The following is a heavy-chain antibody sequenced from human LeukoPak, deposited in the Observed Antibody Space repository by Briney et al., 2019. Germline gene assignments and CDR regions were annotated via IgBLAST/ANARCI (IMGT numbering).Heavy chain of an antibody. J-gene: IGHJ5*02. CDR3: ARVTVKWNDVTWFDP. CDR1: GGSISSHY. D-gene: IGHD1-20*01. CDR2: IHYSGST. Sequence: SETLSLTCTVSGGSISSHYWSWIRQPPGKGLEWIGNIHYSGSTNYNPSLKSRVTISVDTSKDQFTLKLNSVTAADTAMYYCARVTVKWNDVTWFDPWGQGILVTVSS. V-gene: IGHV4-59*11.